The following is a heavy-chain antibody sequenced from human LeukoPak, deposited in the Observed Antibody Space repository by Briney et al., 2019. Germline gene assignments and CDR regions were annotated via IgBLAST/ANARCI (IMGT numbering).Heavy chain of an antibody. V-gene: IGHV4-39*01. Sequence: SETLSLTCTVSGGSISSSSYYWGWICQPPGKGLEWIGSMYYSGSTYYNPSLESRVTISIDTSKNQFSLKLSSVTAADTAVYFCARRTIQAGTPFDYWGQGTLVTVSS. J-gene: IGHJ4*02. CDR1: GGSISSSSYY. D-gene: IGHD4/OR15-4a*01. CDR2: MYYSGST. CDR3: ARRTIQAGTPFDY.